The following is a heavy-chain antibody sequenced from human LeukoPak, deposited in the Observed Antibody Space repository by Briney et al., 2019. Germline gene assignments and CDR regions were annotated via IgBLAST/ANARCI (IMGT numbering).Heavy chain of an antibody. V-gene: IGHV4-39*01. J-gene: IGHJ4*02. CDR1: GGSISSSSYY. CDR2: IYYSGST. D-gene: IGHD3-22*01. CDR3: ASPGSSGYYSSFDY. Sequence: PSETLSLTCTVSGGSISSSSYYWGWIRQPPGKGLEWIGSIYYSGSTYYNPSLKSRVTISVDTSKNQFSLKLSSVTAADTAVYYCASPGSSGYYSSFDYWGQGTLVTVSS.